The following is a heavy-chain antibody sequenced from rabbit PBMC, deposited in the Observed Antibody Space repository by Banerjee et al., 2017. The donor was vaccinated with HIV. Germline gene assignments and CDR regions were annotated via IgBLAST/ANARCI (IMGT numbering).Heavy chain of an antibody. CDR3: ARGDGYASYAYATGFGW. CDR1: GIDFSSYYR. Sequence: QSLEESRGDLVKPGASLTLTCKASGIDFSSYYRMCWVRQAPGRGLELIGYIDPVFGSTSYASWVNGRFTISSHNAQNTLYLQLNSLTAAVPASYFCARGDGYASYAYATGFGWWGQGTLVTVS. J-gene: IGHJ4*01. D-gene: IGHD6-1*01. CDR2: IDPVFGST. V-gene: IGHV1S43*01.